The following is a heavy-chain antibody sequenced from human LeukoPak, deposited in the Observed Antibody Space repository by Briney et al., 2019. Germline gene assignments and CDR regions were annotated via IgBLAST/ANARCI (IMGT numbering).Heavy chain of an antibody. J-gene: IGHJ4*02. CDR3: AREGLGELTLDY. Sequence: SVKVSCKASGGTFSSYAISWVRQAPGQGLEWMGRIVPILGIANYAQKLQGRVTMTTDTSTNTAYMELRSLRSDDTAVYYCAREGLGELTLDYWGQGTLVTVSS. CDR2: IVPILGIA. CDR1: GGTFSSYA. D-gene: IGHD3-16*01. V-gene: IGHV1-69*04.